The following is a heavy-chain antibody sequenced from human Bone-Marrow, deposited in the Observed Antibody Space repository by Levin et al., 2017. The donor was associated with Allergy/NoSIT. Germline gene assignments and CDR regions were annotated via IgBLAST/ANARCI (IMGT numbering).Heavy chain of an antibody. J-gene: IGHJ4*02. D-gene: IGHD6-19*01. CDR3: ARGQYSSGWSGFDC. V-gene: IGHV2-5*02. Sequence: QTLSLTCTFSGFSLSTPGVGVGWIRQPPGKALEWLALIYWDDDKRYSPSLKSRPTITKDTSKNQVVLTMTNMDPVDTATYFCARGQYSSGWSGFDCWGRGALVTVSS. CDR2: IYWDDDK. CDR1: GFSLSTPGVG.